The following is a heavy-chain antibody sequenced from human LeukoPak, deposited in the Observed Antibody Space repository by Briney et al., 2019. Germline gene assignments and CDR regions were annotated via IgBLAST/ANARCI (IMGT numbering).Heavy chain of an antibody. D-gene: IGHD3-22*01. Sequence: PGGSLRLSCAASGFTFSSYSMNWVRQAPGKGLDWVSFISSSSAYIYYADSMKGRFTISRDNAKNSLYLQMNSLRAEDTAVYYCARSSGYYFDYWGQGTLVTVSS. CDR3: ARSSGYYFDY. CDR1: GFTFSSYS. V-gene: IGHV3-21*01. CDR2: ISSSSAYI. J-gene: IGHJ4*02.